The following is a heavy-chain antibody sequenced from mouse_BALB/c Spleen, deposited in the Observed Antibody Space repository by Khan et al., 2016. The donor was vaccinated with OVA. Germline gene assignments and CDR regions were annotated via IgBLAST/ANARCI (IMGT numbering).Heavy chain of an antibody. V-gene: IGHV14-3*02. D-gene: IGHD1-1*01. J-gene: IGHJ3*01. CDR2: IDPANGDT. CDR1: GFNIKDTY. CDR3: GRFFSQLYGSVWLAY. Sequence: LKESGAELVKPGASVKLSCTASGFNIKDTYIHWVKQRPEQGLEWIGRIDPANGDTKCDPKFQGKATIKADTSSNTGYMQLSSLTSEDTAVYYCGRFFSQLYGSVWLAYWGQGTLVTVTA.